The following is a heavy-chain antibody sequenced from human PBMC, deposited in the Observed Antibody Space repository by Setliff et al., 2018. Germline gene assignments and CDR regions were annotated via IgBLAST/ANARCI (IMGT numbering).Heavy chain of an antibody. D-gene: IGHD2-15*01. Sequence: HGESLRLSCVASGFTFNNFAFNWVRQAPGKGLEWVSSISSRSTYIYYADSVKGRFTISRDNANNSLYLQMNSLRAEDTAMYYCARFACNGGSCYLSASDHWGQGALGTVSS. CDR2: ISSRSTYI. V-gene: IGHV3-21*06. CDR1: GFTFNNFA. J-gene: IGHJ4*02. CDR3: ARFACNGGSCYLSASDH.